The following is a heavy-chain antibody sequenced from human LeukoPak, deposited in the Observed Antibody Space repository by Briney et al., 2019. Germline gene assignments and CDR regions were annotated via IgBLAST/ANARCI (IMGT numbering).Heavy chain of an antibody. J-gene: IGHJ4*02. CDR2: LSWNSGSI. V-gene: IGHV3-9*01. D-gene: IGHD6-19*01. Sequence: GRSLRLSCAASGFTFDDFAMHWVRQAPGKGLEWVSGLSWNSGSIGYADSVKGRFTISRDNSKNTLYLQMNSLRAEDTAVYYCAKDTPLIGYASGWSRNFFDYWGQGTLVTVSS. CDR3: AKDTPLIGYASGWSRNFFDY. CDR1: GFTFDDFA.